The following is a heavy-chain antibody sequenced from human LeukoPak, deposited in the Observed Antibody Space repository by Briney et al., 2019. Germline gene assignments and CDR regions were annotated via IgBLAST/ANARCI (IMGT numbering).Heavy chain of an antibody. CDR2: INHSGST. CDR1: GGSFSGYY. J-gene: IGHJ6*03. CDR3: ARIFGSSGYFYYYYMDV. V-gene: IGHV4-34*01. D-gene: IGHD3-22*01. Sequence: ASETLSLTCAVYGGSFSGYYWSWIRQPPGKGLEWIGEINHSGSTNYNPSLKSRVTISVDTSKNQFSLKLSSVTAADTAVYYCARIFGSSGYFYYYYMDVWGKGTTVTVSS.